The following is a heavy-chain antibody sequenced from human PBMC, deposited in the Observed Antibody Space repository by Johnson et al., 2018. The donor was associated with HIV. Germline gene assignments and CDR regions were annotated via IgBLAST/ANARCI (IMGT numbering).Heavy chain of an antibody. Sequence: EVQLVESGGGLVQPGGSLRLSCAASGFTFSSYDMHWVRQATGKGLEWVSAIGTAGDTYYPGSVKDRFTISRDNSKNTLYLQMNSLRPEDTAVYFCARDRFGSGRPNAFDIWGQGTMVTVSS. V-gene: IGHV3-13*01. D-gene: IGHD3-10*01. CDR1: GFTFSSYD. CDR3: ARDRFGSGRPNAFDI. CDR2: IGTAGDT. J-gene: IGHJ3*02.